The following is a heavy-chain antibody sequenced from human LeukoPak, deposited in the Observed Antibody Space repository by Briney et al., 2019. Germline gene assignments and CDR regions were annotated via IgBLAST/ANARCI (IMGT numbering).Heavy chain of an antibody. CDR1: GFTFSVYG. CDR2: IWYDGSNK. CDR3: ARDLGGAFDI. V-gene: IGHV3-33*01. J-gene: IGHJ3*02. Sequence: GGSLRLSCAASGFTFSVYGMHWFRQAPGQGLEWLAIIWYDGSNKYYADSVKGRFTISRDNSINTLYLQMSGLRAEDTAVYYCARDLGGAFDIWGQGTMVTVSS. D-gene: IGHD3-10*01.